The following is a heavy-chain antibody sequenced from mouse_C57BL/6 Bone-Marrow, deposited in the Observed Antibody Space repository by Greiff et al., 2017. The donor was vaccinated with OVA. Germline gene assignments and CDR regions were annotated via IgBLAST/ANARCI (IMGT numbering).Heavy chain of an antibody. CDR1: GYTFTDHT. CDR3: ARRYYGSSYVEAMDY. J-gene: IGHJ4*01. Sequence: QVQLQQPGAELVKPGASVKMSCKVSGYTFTDHTIHWMKQRPEQGLEWIGYIYPRDGSTKYNEKFKGKATLTADKSSSTAYMQLNSLTSEDSAVYFCARRYYGSSYVEAMDYWGQGTSVTVSS. D-gene: IGHD1-1*01. V-gene: IGHV1-78*01. CDR2: IYPRDGST.